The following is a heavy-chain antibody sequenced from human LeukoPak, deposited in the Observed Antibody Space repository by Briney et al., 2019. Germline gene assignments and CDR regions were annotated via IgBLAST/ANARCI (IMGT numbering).Heavy chain of an antibody. CDR2: IWYDGSNK. D-gene: IGHD5-12*01. V-gene: IGHV3-33*01. Sequence: GRSLRLSCAASGFTFSSYGMHWVRQAPGKGLEWVAVIWYDGSNKYYADSVKGRFTIPRDNSKNTLYLQMNSLSAEDTAVYYCARGGVATIGIDYWGQGTLVTVSS. CDR1: GFTFSSYG. J-gene: IGHJ4*02. CDR3: ARGGVATIGIDY.